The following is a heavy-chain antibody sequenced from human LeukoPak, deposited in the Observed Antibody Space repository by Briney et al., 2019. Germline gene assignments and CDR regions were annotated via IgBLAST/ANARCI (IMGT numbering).Heavy chain of an antibody. J-gene: IGHJ5*02. V-gene: IGHV3-21*01. D-gene: IGHD3-22*01. CDR1: GFTFSSYS. CDR3: ARGRVVVASGEFDP. CDR2: ISSSSSYI. Sequence: GGSLRLSCAASGFTFSSYSMNWVRQALGKGLEWVSSISSSSSYIYYADSVKGRFTISRDNAKNSLYLQMNSLRAEDTAVYYCARGRVVVASGEFDPWGQGTLVTVSS.